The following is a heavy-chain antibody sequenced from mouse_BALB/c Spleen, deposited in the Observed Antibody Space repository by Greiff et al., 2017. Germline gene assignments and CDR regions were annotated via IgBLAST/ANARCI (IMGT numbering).Heavy chain of an antibody. CDR2: INPSTGYT. J-gene: IGHJ1*01. V-gene: IGHV1-7*01. CDR1: GYTFTSYW. D-gene: IGHD1-1*01. CDR3: ARGEANYYGYWYFDV. Sequence: VKLQQSGAELAKPGASVKMSCKASGYTFTSYWMHWVKQRPGQGLEWIGYINPSTGYTEYNQKFKDKATLTADKSSSTAYMQLSSLTSEDSAVYYCARGEANYYGYWYFDVWGAGTTVTVSS.